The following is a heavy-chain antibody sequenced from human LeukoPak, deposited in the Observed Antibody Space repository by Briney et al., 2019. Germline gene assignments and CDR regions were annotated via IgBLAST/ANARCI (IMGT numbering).Heavy chain of an antibody. D-gene: IGHD4-17*01. CDR1: GYTFTSYG. J-gene: IGHJ4*02. CDR2: ISAYNGNT. CDR3: AAQFGDYAPFDY. Sequence: GASVKVSCKASGYTFTSYGIAWVRQAPGQGLEWMGWISAYNGNTNFAHNLQGRVTMTTDTSTSTAYMELRSLRTDDTAVYYCAAQFGDYAPFDYWGQGTLVTVSS. V-gene: IGHV1-18*01.